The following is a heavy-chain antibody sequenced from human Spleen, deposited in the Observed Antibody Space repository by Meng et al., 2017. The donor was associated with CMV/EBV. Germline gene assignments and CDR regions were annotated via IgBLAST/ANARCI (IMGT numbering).Heavy chain of an antibody. CDR1: GYTFTSYG. J-gene: IGHJ5*02. Sequence: ASVKVSCKASGYTFTSYGISWVRQAPGQGLEWMGWISAYNGNTNYAQNLQGRVTMTTDTSTTTAYMELSKLKSDDTAVYYCARERTRLNWFDPWGQGTLVTVSS. CDR3: ARERTRLNWFDP. CDR2: ISAYNGNT. V-gene: IGHV1-18*01. D-gene: IGHD1-14*01.